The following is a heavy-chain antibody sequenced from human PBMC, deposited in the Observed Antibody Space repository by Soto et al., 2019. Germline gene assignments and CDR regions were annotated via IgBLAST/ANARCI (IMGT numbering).Heavy chain of an antibody. Sequence: QVQLVQSGAEVKKPGASVKVSCKASGYTFTGYYMHWVRQAPGQGLEWMGWINPNSGGTNYAQKFQGRVTITADESTSTAYMELSSLRSEDTAVYYCARVRYSSGWGYIDYWGQGTLVTVSS. D-gene: IGHD6-19*01. V-gene: IGHV1-2*02. CDR1: GYTFTGYY. CDR3: ARVRYSSGWGYIDY. CDR2: INPNSGGT. J-gene: IGHJ4*02.